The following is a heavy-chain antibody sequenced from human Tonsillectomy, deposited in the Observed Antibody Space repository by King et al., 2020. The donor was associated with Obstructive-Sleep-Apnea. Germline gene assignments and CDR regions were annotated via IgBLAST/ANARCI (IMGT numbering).Heavy chain of an antibody. CDR2: INPSGGST. CDR1: GYTFTSYY. V-gene: IGHV1-46*01. D-gene: IGHD3-22*01. Sequence: VQLVESGAEVKKPGASVKVSCKASGYTFTSYYMHWVRQAPGQGLEWMGIINPSGGSTSYAQKFQGRVTITRDTSTSTVYMELSNLRSEDTAVYYCARDKYYYDSSGYYPLDYWGQGTLVTVSS. J-gene: IGHJ4*02. CDR3: ARDKYYYDSSGYYPLDY.